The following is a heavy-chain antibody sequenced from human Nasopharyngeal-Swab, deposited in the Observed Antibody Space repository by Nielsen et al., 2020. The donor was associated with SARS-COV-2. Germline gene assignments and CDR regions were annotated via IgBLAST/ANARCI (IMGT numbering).Heavy chain of an antibody. CDR3: ARRVAVADSFDY. V-gene: IGHV4-39*01. CDR2: MYYSGST. Sequence: SDTLSLTFTVSGGSISSSSYYWCWIRQPPGKGPEWIGSMYYSGSTYYNPSLKSRVTISVDTSTNQFSLKLSSVTAADTAVYYCARRVAVADSFDYWGQGTLVTVSS. D-gene: IGHD6-19*01. CDR1: GGSISSSSYY. J-gene: IGHJ4*02.